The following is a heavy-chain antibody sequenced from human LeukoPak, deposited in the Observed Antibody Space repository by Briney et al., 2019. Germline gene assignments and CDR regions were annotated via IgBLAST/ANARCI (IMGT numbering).Heavy chain of an antibody. Sequence: SETPSLTCAVYGGSFSGYYWSWIRQPPGKGLEWIGEINHSGSTNYNPSLKSRVTISVDTSKNQFSLKLSSVTAADTAVYYCAGAMPDCSSTSCYSVWGQGTLVTVSS. V-gene: IGHV4-34*01. CDR1: GGSFSGYY. CDR2: INHSGST. CDR3: AGAMPDCSSTSCYSV. J-gene: IGHJ4*02. D-gene: IGHD2-2*01.